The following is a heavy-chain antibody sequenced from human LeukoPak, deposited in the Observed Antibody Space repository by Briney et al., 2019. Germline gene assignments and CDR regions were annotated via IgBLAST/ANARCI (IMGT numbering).Heavy chain of an antibody. D-gene: IGHD3-10*01. V-gene: IGHV4-61*05. Sequence: SETLSLTCTVSGGSISSSSYYWGWNRQPPGKGPEWVGYIYYSGSTNYNPPLKSRVTISVDTSKNQFSLKLSSVTAADTAVYYCARTAEGFGELSDIKNYYYYGMDVWGQGTTVTVSS. J-gene: IGHJ6*02. CDR3: ARTAEGFGELSDIKNYYYYGMDV. CDR2: IYYSGST. CDR1: GGSISSSSYY.